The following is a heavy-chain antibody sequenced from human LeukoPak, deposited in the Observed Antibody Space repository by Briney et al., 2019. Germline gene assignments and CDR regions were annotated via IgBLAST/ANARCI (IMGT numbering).Heavy chain of an antibody. CDR1: GFIFSSYW. D-gene: IGHD4-17*01. Sequence: GGSLRLSCAASGFIFSSYWMHWVRQAPGKGLEWVGRIKSKTDGGTTDYAAPVKGRFTISRDDSKNTLYLQMNSLKTEDTAVYYCTTAPYGLFDYWGQGTLVTVSS. CDR3: TTAPYGLFDY. CDR2: IKSKTDGGTT. V-gene: IGHV3-15*01. J-gene: IGHJ4*02.